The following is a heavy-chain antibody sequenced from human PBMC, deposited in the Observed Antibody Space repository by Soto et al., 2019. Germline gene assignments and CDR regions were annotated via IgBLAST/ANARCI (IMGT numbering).Heavy chain of an antibody. CDR3: TTVGRAWYFLY. J-gene: IGHJ4*02. CDR1: GFTFSNAW. V-gene: IGHV3-15*02. CDR2: IKTKGDGGTT. Sequence: EVPLVESGGALVKPGGSLRLSCATSGFTFSNAWMNWVRQAPGKGLEWVGRIKTKGDGGTTDYAAPVKGRFTISRDDSENTGYLQMNTLKTEDTAVNYCTTVGRAWYFLYWGLGTLVTVSS.